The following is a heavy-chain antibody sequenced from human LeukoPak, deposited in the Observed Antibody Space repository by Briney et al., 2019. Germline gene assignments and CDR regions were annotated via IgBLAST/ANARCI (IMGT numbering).Heavy chain of an antibody. D-gene: IGHD3-3*01. CDR2: ISSSSSYI. CDR3: ARETTIFGVGTLDYYYYMDA. J-gene: IGHJ6*03. V-gene: IGHV3-21*01. Sequence: GGSLRLSCAASGLTFSSYSMNWVRQAPGKGLEWVSSISSSSSYIYYADSVKGRFTISRDNAKNSLYLQMNSLRAEDTAVYYCARETTIFGVGTLDYYYYMDAWGKGTTVTVSS. CDR1: GLTFSSYS.